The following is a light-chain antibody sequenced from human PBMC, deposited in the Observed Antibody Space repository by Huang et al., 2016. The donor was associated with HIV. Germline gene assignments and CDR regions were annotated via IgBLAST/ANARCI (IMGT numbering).Light chain of an antibody. J-gene: IGKJ4*01. CDR3: QQRSKWPLT. Sequence: EIVLTQSPVTLSLSPGDRATLSCRASQRIGTYLAWYQQKSGHAPRLLIYDVSNRAAGVPARFSASGSETDFTLTIASLDPDDFAIYHCQQRSKWPLTFGGGTKVEMK. CDR2: DVS. CDR1: QRIGTY. V-gene: IGKV3-11*01.